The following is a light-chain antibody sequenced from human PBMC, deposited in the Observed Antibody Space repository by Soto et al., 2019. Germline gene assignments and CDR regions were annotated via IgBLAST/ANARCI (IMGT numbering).Light chain of an antibody. Sequence: QSALTQPASVSGSPGQSITISCTGTSSDVGGYNYVSWYQQHPGKAPKLMIYDGSNRPSGVSNRFSGSKSGNTASLTISGLQAEDEADYYCSSYTSSSTHNYVFGTGTKLTVL. CDR2: DGS. V-gene: IGLV2-14*01. CDR1: SSDVGGYNY. J-gene: IGLJ1*01. CDR3: SSYTSSSTHNYV.